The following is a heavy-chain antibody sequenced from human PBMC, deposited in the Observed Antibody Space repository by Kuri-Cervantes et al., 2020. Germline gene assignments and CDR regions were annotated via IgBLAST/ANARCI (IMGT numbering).Heavy chain of an antibody. CDR1: GFTFSSYW. CDR3: ARESDSSGYYGPMRAFDI. V-gene: IGHV3-74*01. J-gene: IGHJ3*02. D-gene: IGHD3-22*01. CDR2: INSDGSST. Sequence: GESLKISCAASGFTFSSYWMHWVRQAPGKGLVWVSRINSDGSSTSYADSVKGRFTISRDNAKNSLYLQMNSLRAEDTAVYYCARESDSSGYYGPMRAFDIWGQGTMVTVSS.